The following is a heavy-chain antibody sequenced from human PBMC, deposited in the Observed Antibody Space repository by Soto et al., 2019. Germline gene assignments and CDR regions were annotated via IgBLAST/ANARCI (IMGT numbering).Heavy chain of an antibody. J-gene: IGHJ4*02. CDR2: IDYSGST. V-gene: IGHV4-59*01. CDR1: GDSISSSY. CDR3: ARHSGSYDFDS. D-gene: IGHD1-26*01. Sequence: SETLSLTCSVTGDSISSSYWSWIRQPPGKGLEWIAYIDYSGSTHPNPSLKSRVTMSLDTSKNQFSLKLSSVTASDTAVYFCARHSGSYDFDSWGQGTLLTVS.